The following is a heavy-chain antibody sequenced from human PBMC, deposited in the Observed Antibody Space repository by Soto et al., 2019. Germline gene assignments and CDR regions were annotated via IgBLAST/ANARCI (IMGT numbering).Heavy chain of an antibody. CDR2: IITIFGTA. D-gene: IGHD1-26*01. CDR3: ARASGMRPGWIDN. J-gene: IGHJ4*02. V-gene: IGHV1-69*18. CDR1: GGTFSSYS. Sequence: QVQLVQSGAAVKKPGSSVKVSCKASGGTFSSYSINWVRQAPGQGLEWMGKIITIFGTANYTQKFQGRVTITADEPASTAYMEMSNLSSADTAVYFWARASGMRPGWIDNWGQAALLTVSS.